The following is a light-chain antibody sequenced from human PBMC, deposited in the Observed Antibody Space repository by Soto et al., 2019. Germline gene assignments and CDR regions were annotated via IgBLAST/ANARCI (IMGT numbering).Light chain of an antibody. CDR1: SSDVGGYNF. V-gene: IGLV2-14*01. CDR3: SSFTGGSTLVV. J-gene: IGLJ2*01. CDR2: EVN. Sequence: QSALTQPASVSGSPGQSITISCTGTSSDVGGYNFVSWYLQHPGKAPKLLIYEVNNRPSGVSNRFSGSRSGNTASLTISGLQTEDEADYYCSSFTGGSTLVVFSGGTKVTVL.